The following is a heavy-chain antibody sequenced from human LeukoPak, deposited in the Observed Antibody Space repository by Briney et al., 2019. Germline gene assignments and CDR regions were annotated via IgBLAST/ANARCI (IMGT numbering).Heavy chain of an antibody. CDR2: ISYDGSNK. CDR1: GFTFSSYG. J-gene: IGHJ4*02. Sequence: GGSLRLSCAASGFTFSSYGVHWVRQAPGKGLEWVAVISYDGSNKYYADSVKGRFTISRDNSKNTLYLQMNSLRAEDTAVYYCAKDLFSGYGLFDYWGQGTLVTVSS. CDR3: AKDLFSGYGLFDY. V-gene: IGHV3-30*18. D-gene: IGHD5-12*01.